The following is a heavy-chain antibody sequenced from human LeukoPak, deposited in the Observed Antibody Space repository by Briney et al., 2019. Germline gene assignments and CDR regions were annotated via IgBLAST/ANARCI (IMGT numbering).Heavy chain of an antibody. CDR1: GFTVSNNY. J-gene: IGHJ4*02. D-gene: IGHD4-17*01. CDR3: ARAIPTTVTSPDY. V-gene: IGHV3-66*01. Sequence: GGSLRLSCAASGFTVSNNYMTWVRQAPGKGLEWVSLIYSGGSTYYADSVKGRFTISRDNAKNSLYLQMNSLRAEDTAVYYCARAIPTTVTSPDYWGQGTLVTVSS. CDR2: IYSGGST.